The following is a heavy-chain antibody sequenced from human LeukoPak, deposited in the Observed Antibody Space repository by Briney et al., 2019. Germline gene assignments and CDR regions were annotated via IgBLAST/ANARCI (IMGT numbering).Heavy chain of an antibody. V-gene: IGHV3-30*18. CDR3: AKDFHAASFDP. CDR1: GFTFSSYG. D-gene: IGHD6-25*01. J-gene: IGHJ5*02. CDR2: ISYDGSKK. Sequence: GRSLRLSCAASGFTFSSYGMHWVRQAPGKGLEWVAVISYDGSKKYYADSVKGRFTISRDNSKNTLYLQMNSLRAEDTAVYYCAKDFHAASFDPWGQGTLVTVSS.